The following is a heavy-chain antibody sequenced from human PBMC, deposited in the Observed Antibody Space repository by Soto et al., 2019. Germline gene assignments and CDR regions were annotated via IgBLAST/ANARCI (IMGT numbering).Heavy chain of an antibody. V-gene: IGHV3-43*01. Sequence: GGSLRLSWAASGFTFDDYTMHWVRQAPGKGLEWVSLISWDGGSTYYADSVKGRFTISRENSKNSLYLQMNSLRTEDTALYYCRAGRESQNYYSGMDVWGKGPTVTVSS. J-gene: IGHJ6*04. CDR2: ISWDGGST. CDR1: GFTFDDYT. CDR3: RAGRESQNYYSGMDV.